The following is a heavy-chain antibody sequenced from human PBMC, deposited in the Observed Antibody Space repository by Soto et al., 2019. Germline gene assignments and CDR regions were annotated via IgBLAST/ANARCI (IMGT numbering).Heavy chain of an antibody. CDR3: AHRYGGNYYRWYFDS. Sequence: QITLKESGPTRVKPTQTLTVTCTFSGFSLSTSGAGVGWIRQSPGKAPEWLALISWKDEKRYNPGLKSRLTITKDTSKNQVVLTMTDLDPVDTATYFCAHRYGGNYYRWYFDSWGQGTLVTVSS. V-gene: IGHV2-5*01. CDR1: GFSLSTSGAG. J-gene: IGHJ4*02. CDR2: ISWKDEK. D-gene: IGHD1-26*01.